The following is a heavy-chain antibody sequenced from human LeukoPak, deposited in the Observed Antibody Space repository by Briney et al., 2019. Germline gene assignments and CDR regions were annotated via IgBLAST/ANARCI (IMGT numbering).Heavy chain of an antibody. D-gene: IGHD6-19*01. Sequence: SQTLSLTCTVSGGSISIGGYYCSWIRQHPVKGLEWIGYIYNSGSTYYNPSLKSRLTISVDTSKNQFSLKLSSVTAADTAVYYCARHIGLNGWFDYWGQGTLVTVSS. J-gene: IGHJ4*02. CDR3: ARHIGLNGWFDY. V-gene: IGHV4-31*03. CDR1: GGSISIGGYY. CDR2: IYNSGST.